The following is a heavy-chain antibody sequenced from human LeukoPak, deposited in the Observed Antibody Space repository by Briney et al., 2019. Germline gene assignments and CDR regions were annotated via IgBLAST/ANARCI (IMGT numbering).Heavy chain of an antibody. Sequence: ASVKVSCKASGYTFTGYYMHWVRQAPGQGLEWMGRIIPILGIANYAQKFQGRVTIAADKSTSTAYMELSSLRSEDTAVYYCARGDYGGNSGDYWGQGTLVTVSS. V-gene: IGHV1-69*04. J-gene: IGHJ4*02. CDR2: IIPILGIA. CDR3: ARGDYGGNSGDY. CDR1: GYTFTGYY. D-gene: IGHD4-23*01.